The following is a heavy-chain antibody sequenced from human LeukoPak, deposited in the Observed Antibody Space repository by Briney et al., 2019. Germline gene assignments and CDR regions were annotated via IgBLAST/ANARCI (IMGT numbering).Heavy chain of an antibody. CDR1: GFTFSSYW. D-gene: IGHD6-6*01. V-gene: IGHV3-7*01. Sequence: GGSLRLSCAASGFTFSSYWMSWVRQAPGKGLEWVANIKQDGSEKYYVDSVKGRFTISRDNAKSTPYLQMNSLRAEDTALYYCARAPLPYTSSPQDYWGQGTLVTVSS. CDR2: IKQDGSEK. CDR3: ARAPLPYTSSPQDY. J-gene: IGHJ4*02.